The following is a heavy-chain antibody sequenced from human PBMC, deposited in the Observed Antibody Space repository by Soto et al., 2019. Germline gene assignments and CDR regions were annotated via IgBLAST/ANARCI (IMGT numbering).Heavy chain of an antibody. CDR1: CYTITRHG. CDR2: ISAYNGNT. CDR3: ARLPAEQHWFDP. V-gene: IGHV1-18*01. D-gene: IGHD2-2*01. Sequence: APVKVSCTASCYTITRHGISCVRQAPGQGLEWMGWISAYNGNTNYAQKLQGRVTMTTDTSTSTAYMELRSLRSDDTAVYYCARLPAEQHWFDPWGQGTLVTVSS. J-gene: IGHJ5*02.